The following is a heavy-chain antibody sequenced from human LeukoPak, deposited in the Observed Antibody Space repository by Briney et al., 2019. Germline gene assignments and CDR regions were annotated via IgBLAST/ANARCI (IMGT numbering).Heavy chain of an antibody. D-gene: IGHD3-9*01. CDR1: GFTFSSYA. CDR2: ISYDGSNK. CDR3: ARGSGSGGNRYFDWLFIPHDY. Sequence: GGSLRLSCAASGFTFSSYAMHWVRQAPGKGLEWVAVISYDGSNKYYADSVKGRFTISRDNSKNTLYLQMNSLRAEDTAVYYCARGSGSGGNRYFDWLFIPHDYWGQGTLVTVSS. V-gene: IGHV3-30*04. J-gene: IGHJ4*02.